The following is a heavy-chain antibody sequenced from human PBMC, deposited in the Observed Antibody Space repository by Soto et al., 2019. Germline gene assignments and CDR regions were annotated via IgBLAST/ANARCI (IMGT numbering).Heavy chain of an antibody. Sequence: GGSLRLSCAASGFTFSSYGMHWVRQAPGKGLEWVAVIWYDGSIKSYADSVKGRLTISRDNSRNRLYLQINSLRAEDTAVYFCAKDKSGWAHDAFDMWGQGTMVTVSS. J-gene: IGHJ3*02. CDR1: GFTFSSYG. D-gene: IGHD6-19*01. CDR2: IWYDGSIK. V-gene: IGHV3-33*06. CDR3: AKDKSGWAHDAFDM.